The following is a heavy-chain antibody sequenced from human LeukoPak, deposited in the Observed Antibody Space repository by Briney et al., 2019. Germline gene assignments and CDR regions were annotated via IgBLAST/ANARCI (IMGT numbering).Heavy chain of an antibody. CDR3: ASGPHLSYSSGWDNDY. D-gene: IGHD6-19*01. V-gene: IGHV1-69*13. Sequence: SVKVSCKAAGGTISNYVISWVRQAPGQGLEWMGGIIPIFGTANYAQKFQGRVTITADESTSTAYMELSSLRSEDTAVYYCASGPHLSYSSGWDNDYWGQGTLVTVSS. CDR2: IIPIFGTA. CDR1: GGTISNYV. J-gene: IGHJ4*02.